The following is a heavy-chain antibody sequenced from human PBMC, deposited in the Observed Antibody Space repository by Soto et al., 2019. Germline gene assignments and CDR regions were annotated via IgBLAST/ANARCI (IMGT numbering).Heavy chain of an antibody. D-gene: IGHD1-26*01. J-gene: IGHJ6*03. CDR2: ISSNGGST. CDR3: ARDQVSIVGASCYYYMDV. Sequence: GGSLRLSCAASGFTFSSYAMHWVRQAPGKGLEYVSAISSNGGSTYYANSVKGRFTISRDNSKNTLYLQMGSLRAEDMAVYYCARDQVSIVGASCYYYMDVWGKGTTVTVSS. V-gene: IGHV3-64*01. CDR1: GFTFSSYA.